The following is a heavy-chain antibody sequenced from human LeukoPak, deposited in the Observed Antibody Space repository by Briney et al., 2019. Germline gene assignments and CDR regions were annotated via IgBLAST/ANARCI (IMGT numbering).Heavy chain of an antibody. J-gene: IGHJ6*03. CDR3: ARASSGWYVTHHYYYYMDV. CDR1: GGSIISGDYY. V-gene: IGHV4-30-4*08. CDR2: IYHNGDT. Sequence: SETLSLTCIVSGGSIISGDYYWGWIRQPPGKGLEWIGYIYHNGDTYYNPSLKSRVSISVDTSKNQFSLKLSSVTAADTAVYYCARASSGWYVTHHYYYYMDVWGKGTTVTVSS. D-gene: IGHD6-19*01.